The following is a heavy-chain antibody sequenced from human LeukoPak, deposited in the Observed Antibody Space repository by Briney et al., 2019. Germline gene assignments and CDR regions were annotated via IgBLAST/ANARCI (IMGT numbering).Heavy chain of an antibody. CDR3: ARAPLRVEGRSYFDY. D-gene: IGHD3-16*01. Sequence: GGSLRLSCAASGFTFSSYSMNWVRQAPGKGLEWVSSISSSSSYIYYADSVKGRFTISRDNAKNSLYLQMNSLRAEDTAVYYCARAPLRVEGRSYFDYWGQGTLVTVS. CDR2: ISSSSSYI. V-gene: IGHV3-21*01. J-gene: IGHJ4*02. CDR1: GFTFSSYS.